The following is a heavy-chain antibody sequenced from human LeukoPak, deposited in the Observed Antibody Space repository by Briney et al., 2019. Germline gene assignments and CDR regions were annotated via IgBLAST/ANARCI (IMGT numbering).Heavy chain of an antibody. CDR1: GGSISSGGYY. CDR3: ARGPTIFGVVTLGFDY. V-gene: IGHV4-31*03. J-gene: IGHJ4*02. D-gene: IGHD3-3*01. CDR2: IYYSGST. Sequence: SETLSLTCTVSGGSISSGGYYWSWIRQHPGKGLEWIGYIYYSGSTYYNPSLKSRVTISVDTSKNQFSLKLSSVTAADAAVYYCARGPTIFGVVTLGFDYWGQGTLVTVSS.